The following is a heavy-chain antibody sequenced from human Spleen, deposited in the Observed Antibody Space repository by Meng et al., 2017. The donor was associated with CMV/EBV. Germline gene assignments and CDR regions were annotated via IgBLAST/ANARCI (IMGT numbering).Heavy chain of an antibody. Sequence: SQTLSLTCAVYGGSLNGYYWSWIRQPPGKGLEWIGEVSHSGTTNYNPSLKSRVTISVDTSENQFSLRLNSVTAADMAVYYCARGKPYYYFHYAMDVWGQGTTVTVSS. CDR2: VSHSGTT. V-gene: IGHV4-34*01. J-gene: IGHJ6*02. CDR3: ARGKPYYYFHYAMDV. CDR1: GGSLNGYY.